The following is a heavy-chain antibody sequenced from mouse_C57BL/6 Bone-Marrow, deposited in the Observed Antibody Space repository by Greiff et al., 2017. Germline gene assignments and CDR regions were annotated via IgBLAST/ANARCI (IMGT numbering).Heavy chain of an antibody. D-gene: IGHD4-1*02. CDR3: VRSTGSWFAY. V-gene: IGHV10-3*01. CDR2: IRNNSSNYAS. J-gene: IGHJ3*01. Sequence: EVQLVESGGGLVQPKGSLKLSCAASGFTFNTYAMHWVRQAPGQGLEWVARIRNNSSNYASYYADSVKDRFTISRDDSQSMLYLRMNNLKTEDTARYYGVRSTGSWFAYWGQGTLVTVSA. CDR1: GFTFNTYA.